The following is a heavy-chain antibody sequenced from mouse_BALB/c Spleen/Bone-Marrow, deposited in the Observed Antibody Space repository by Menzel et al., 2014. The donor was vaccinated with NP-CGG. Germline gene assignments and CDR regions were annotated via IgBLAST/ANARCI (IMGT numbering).Heavy chain of an antibody. V-gene: IGHV1-9*01. Sequence: QVQLQQSGAELMKPGASVKISCKATGYTFSSYWIEWVKLRPGHGLEWIGEILPGSGTSNYNMKFKGKATFTADTSSNTAYMHLSRLTSEYSAVYYCARVLSYVNYASFSYWGQGTLVTVSA. CDR1: GYTFSSYW. CDR2: ILPGSGTS. CDR3: ARVLSYVNYASFSY. J-gene: IGHJ3*01. D-gene: IGHD2-1*01.